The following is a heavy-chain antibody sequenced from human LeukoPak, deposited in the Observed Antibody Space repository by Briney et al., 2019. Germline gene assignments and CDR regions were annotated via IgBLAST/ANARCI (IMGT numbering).Heavy chain of an antibody. V-gene: IGHV4-39*01. CDR1: RDSISRGSYY. J-gene: IGHJ5*02. CDR2: IYYSGST. Sequence: SDTLSLICTVCRDSISRGSYYWGSIRQPPGKGQEWIGTIYYSGSTYYNPSLKSRVTISVDTAKTYFSLSLRSVTAADTALYYCARQDYVSSYFDPWGQGTLVTVSS. D-gene: IGHD4-17*01. CDR3: ARQDYVSSYFDP.